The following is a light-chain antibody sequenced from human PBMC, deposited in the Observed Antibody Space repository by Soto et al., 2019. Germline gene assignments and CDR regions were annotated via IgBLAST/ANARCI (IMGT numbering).Light chain of an antibody. J-gene: IGLJ2*01. V-gene: IGLV2-23*01. CDR2: EGS. Sequence: QSALTQPASVSGSPGQSITISCTGTSSNVGSYNLVSWYQQHPGKAPELMIFEGSKRPSGVSNRFSGSKSGNTASLTISGLQPEDEADYYCCSYAHSTTVVFGGGTKLT. CDR3: CSYAHSTTVV. CDR1: SSNVGSYNL.